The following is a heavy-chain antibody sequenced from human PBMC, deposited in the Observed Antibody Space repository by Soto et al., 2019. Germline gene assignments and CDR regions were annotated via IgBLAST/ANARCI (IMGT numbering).Heavy chain of an antibody. J-gene: IGHJ4*02. D-gene: IGHD4-17*01. CDR2: IMPIFGKA. CDR1: GGTFSSYA. Sequence: QVQLVQSGAEVKKPGSSVKVSCKASGGTFSSYAISWVRQAPGQGLEWMGGIMPIFGKANYAQKFQGRVMITADESTSTAYMELSSLRSEDTAVYYCARGGPTEYYFDYWGQGTLVTVSS. CDR3: ARGGPTEYYFDY. V-gene: IGHV1-69*01.